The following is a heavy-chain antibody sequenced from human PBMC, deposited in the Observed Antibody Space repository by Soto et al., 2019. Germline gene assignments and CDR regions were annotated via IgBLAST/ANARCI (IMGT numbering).Heavy chain of an antibody. CDR2: ISSSSSYI. V-gene: IGHV3-21*04. D-gene: IGHD4-17*01. CDR3: AKDSSPVSADAFDI. Sequence: GGSLRLSCAASGSTFSSYSMNWVRQAPGKGLEWVSSISSSSSYIYYADSVKGRFTISRDNSKNTLYLQMNSLRAEDTAVYYCAKDSSPVSADAFDIWGQGTMVTVSS. CDR1: GSTFSSYS. J-gene: IGHJ3*02.